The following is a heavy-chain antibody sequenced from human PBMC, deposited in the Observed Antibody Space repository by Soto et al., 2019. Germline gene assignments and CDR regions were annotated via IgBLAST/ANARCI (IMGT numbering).Heavy chain of an antibody. CDR1: GFTFSSYA. CDR3: AEDSPWSVRGGPTYFDY. V-gene: IGHV3-23*01. CDR2: ISGSGGST. J-gene: IGHJ4*02. Sequence: PGGSLRLSCAASGFTFSSYAMSWVRQAPGKGLEWVSAISGSGGSTYYADSVKGRFTISRDNSKNTLYLQMNSLRAEDTAVYYCAEDSPWSVRGGPTYFDYWGQGTLVTVSS. D-gene: IGHD3-10*01.